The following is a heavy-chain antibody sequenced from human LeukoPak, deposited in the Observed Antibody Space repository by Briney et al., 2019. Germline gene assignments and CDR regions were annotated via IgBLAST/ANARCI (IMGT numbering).Heavy chain of an antibody. V-gene: IGHV3-7*05. D-gene: IGHD1-26*01. J-gene: IGHJ4*02. CDR1: GFTFSNYW. CDR3: ARWASRFDY. Sequence: GGSLRLSCAASGFTFSNYWMSWVRQAPGKGLEWVANINQDGSGKDYLDSVRGRFTVSRDNAQESLSLQMNSLRAEDTAVYYCARWASRFDYWGQGTLVTVSS. CDR2: INQDGSGK.